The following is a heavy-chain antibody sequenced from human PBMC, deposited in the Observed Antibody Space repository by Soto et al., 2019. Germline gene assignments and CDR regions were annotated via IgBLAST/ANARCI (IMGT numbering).Heavy chain of an antibody. J-gene: IGHJ4*02. V-gene: IGHV4-59*08. CDR2: IYDTGRT. CDR1: GGSISSYY. Sequence: QVQLQESGPGLVKPSETLSLTCTVSGGSISSYYWTWIRQPPGQGLQWMGYIYDTGRTNYNPALKSRVTMSVDRPKNQFSLKLSSVTAADTAVYYCARLDCSGGSCVPFDYWGQGTLVTVSS. D-gene: IGHD2-15*01. CDR3: ARLDCSGGSCVPFDY.